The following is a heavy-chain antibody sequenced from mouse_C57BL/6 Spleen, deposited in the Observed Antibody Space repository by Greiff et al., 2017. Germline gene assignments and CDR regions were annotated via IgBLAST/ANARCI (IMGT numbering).Heavy chain of an antibody. CDR3: ARWATVPYAMDY. V-gene: IGHV1-19*01. Sequence: EVQRVESGPVLVKPGASVKMSCKASGYTFTDYYMNWVKQSHGKSLEWIGVINPYNGGTSYNQKFKGKATLTVDKSSSTAYMELNSLTSEDSAVYYCARWATVPYAMDYWGQGTSVTVSS. CDR2: INPYNGGT. CDR1: GYTFTDYY. J-gene: IGHJ4*01. D-gene: IGHD1-1*01.